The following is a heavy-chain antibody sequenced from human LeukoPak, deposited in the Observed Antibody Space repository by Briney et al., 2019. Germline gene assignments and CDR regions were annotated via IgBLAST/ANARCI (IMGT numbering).Heavy chain of an antibody. CDR1: GGPFSGYY. CDR2: INHSGST. CDR3: ARAIAAPFNWFDP. V-gene: IGHV4-34*01. J-gene: IGHJ5*02. D-gene: IGHD6-13*01. Sequence: SETLSLTCAVYGGPFSGYYWSWIRQPPGKGLEWIGEINHSGSTNYNPSLKSRVTISVDTSKNQFPLKLSSVTAADTAVYYCARAIAAPFNWFDPWGQGTLVTVSS.